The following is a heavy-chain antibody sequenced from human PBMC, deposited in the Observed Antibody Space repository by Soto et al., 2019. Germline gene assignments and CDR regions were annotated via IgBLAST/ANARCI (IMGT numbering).Heavy chain of an antibody. V-gene: IGHV3-30-3*01. CDR2: ISYDGSNK. CDR1: GFTFSSYA. D-gene: IGHD2-15*01. J-gene: IGHJ6*02. Sequence: PGGSLRLSCAASGFTFSSYAMHWVRQAPGKGLEWVAVISYDGSNKYYADSVKGRFTISRDNSKNTLYLQMNSLRAEDTAVYYCARGDLVVVAASNYYYYGMDVWGQGTTVTVSS. CDR3: ARGDLVVVAASNYYYYGMDV.